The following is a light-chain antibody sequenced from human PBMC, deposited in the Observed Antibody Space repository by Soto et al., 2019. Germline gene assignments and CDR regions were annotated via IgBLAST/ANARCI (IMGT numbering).Light chain of an antibody. J-gene: IGKJ5*01. V-gene: IGKV3-15*01. Sequence: EIVMTQSPATLSVSPGQRATLSCRASQSVSSDLAWYQQRPGQAPRLLIYGASTRATGIPARFSGSGSGTEFTLTISSLQSEDFAIYFCQQYNNWPPITFGQGTRLEIK. CDR1: QSVSSD. CDR2: GAS. CDR3: QQYNNWPPIT.